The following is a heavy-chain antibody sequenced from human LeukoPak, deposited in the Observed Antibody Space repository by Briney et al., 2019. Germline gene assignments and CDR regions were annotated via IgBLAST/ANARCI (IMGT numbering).Heavy chain of an antibody. CDR3: ARSSYSSSWFWGFEY. CDR1: GFTFSGYE. V-gene: IGHV3-48*03. D-gene: IGHD6-13*01. CDR2: ISSSGSTI. J-gene: IGHJ4*02. Sequence: QPGGSLRLSCAASGFTFSGYEMNWVRQAPGKGLEWVSYISSSGSTIYYADSVKGRFTISRDNAKKSLYLQMNSLRAEDSAIYYCARSSYSSSWFWGFEYWGQGTLVAVSS.